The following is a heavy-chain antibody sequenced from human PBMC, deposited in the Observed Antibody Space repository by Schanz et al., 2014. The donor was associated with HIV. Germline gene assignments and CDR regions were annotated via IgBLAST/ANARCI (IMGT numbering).Heavy chain of an antibody. D-gene: IGHD6-19*01. Sequence: QVQLVESGGGVVQPGRSLRLSCAASGFTFSSYAMHWVRQAPGKGLEWVAVISYDGSNKNYADSVKGRFTISRDNPKNTLYLQMNSLRAEDTAIYYCARSPDWAGTDAFDIWGQGTMVTVSS. V-gene: IGHV3-30-3*01. CDR3: ARSPDWAGTDAFDI. CDR2: ISYDGSNK. J-gene: IGHJ3*02. CDR1: GFTFSSYA.